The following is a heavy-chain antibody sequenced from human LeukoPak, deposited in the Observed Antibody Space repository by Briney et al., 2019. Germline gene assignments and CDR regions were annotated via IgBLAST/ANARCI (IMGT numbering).Heavy chain of an antibody. CDR1: GYTFTSYY. J-gene: IGHJ1*01. CDR3: ARGESLLDYDILTGWPEYFQH. V-gene: IGHV1-46*01. D-gene: IGHD3-9*01. Sequence: ASVKVSCKASGYTFTSYYMHWVRQAPGQGLEWMGIINPSGGSTSYAQKFQGRVTMTRDTSTSTVYMELSSLRSEDTAVYYCARGESLLDYDILTGWPEYFQHWGQGTLVTVSS. CDR2: INPSGGST.